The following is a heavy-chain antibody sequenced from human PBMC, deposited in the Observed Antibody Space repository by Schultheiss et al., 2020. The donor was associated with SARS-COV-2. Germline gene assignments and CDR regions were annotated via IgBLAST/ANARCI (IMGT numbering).Heavy chain of an antibody. J-gene: IGHJ5*02. CDR2: INPNSGGT. CDR1: GGTFSSYA. D-gene: IGHD2-2*01. CDR3: AREGSGFDCSSDSCYFNWFDP. Sequence: ASVKVSCKASGGTFSSYAISWVRQAPGQGLEWMGWINPNSGGTNFAQNFQGRVTMTRDTSISTAYMELSRLRSDDTAMYYCAREGSGFDCSSDSCYFNWFDPWGQGTLVTVSS. V-gene: IGHV1-2*02.